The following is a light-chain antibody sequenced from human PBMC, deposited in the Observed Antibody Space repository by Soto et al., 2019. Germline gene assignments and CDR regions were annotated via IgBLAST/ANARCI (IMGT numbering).Light chain of an antibody. CDR2: GAS. V-gene: IGKV3-20*01. CDR3: QQSGSPWT. Sequence: EILLTQSPCTLSASLGERATLTCRASQSVSNNYLAWYQKKPGPAPRLLIYGASNRATGIPDRFSGSGSRTDFTLTISRLAPEFSAVYYCQQSGSPWTVGQGTKVDIK. CDR1: QSVSNNY. J-gene: IGKJ1*01.